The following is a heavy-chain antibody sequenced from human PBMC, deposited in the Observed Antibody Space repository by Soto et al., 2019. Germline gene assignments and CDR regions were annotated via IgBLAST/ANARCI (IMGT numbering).Heavy chain of an antibody. Sequence: QVQLVESGGGVVQPGRSLRLSCAASGFTFSSYAMHWVRQAPGKGLEWVAVISYDGSNKYYADSVKGRFTISRDNSKNTLYLQMNSLRAEDTAVYYCARDDLGYCSGGSCYYYYYGMDVW. CDR3: ARDDLGYCSGGSCYYYYYGMDV. CDR2: ISYDGSNK. V-gene: IGHV3-30-3*01. D-gene: IGHD2-15*01. CDR1: GFTFSSYA. J-gene: IGHJ6*01.